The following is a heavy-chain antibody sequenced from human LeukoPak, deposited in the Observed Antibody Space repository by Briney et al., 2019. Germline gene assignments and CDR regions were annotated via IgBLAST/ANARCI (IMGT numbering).Heavy chain of an antibody. J-gene: IGHJ4*02. CDR3: AVTFGGVIVIAFDY. Sequence: SVKVSCKASGGTFSSYAISWVRQAPGQGLEWMGGIIPIFGTANYAQKFQGRVTITADESTSTAYMELSSLRSEDTAVYYCAVTFGGVIVIAFDYWGQGTLVTVSS. CDR1: GGTFSSYA. CDR2: IIPIFGTA. D-gene: IGHD3-16*02. V-gene: IGHV1-69*13.